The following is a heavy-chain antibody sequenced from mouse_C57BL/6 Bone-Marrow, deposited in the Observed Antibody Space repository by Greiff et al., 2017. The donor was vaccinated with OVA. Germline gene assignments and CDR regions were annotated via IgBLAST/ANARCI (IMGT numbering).Heavy chain of an antibody. D-gene: IGHD2-12*01. CDR3: ARYMELRLYYYAMDY. CDR1: GFTFTDYY. J-gene: IGHJ4*01. V-gene: IGHV7-3*01. CDR2: IRHKDNGYTT. Sequence: EVQVVESGGGLVQPGGSLSLSCAASGFTFTDYYMSWVRQPPGKALEWLGFIRHKDNGYTTEYSASVQGQFTISSDYSQSIRDIQMNALMSEYSVSYYGARYMELRLYYYAMDYWGQGTSVTVSS.